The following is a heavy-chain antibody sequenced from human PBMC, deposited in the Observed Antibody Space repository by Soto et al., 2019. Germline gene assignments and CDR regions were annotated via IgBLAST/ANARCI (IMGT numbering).Heavy chain of an antibody. V-gene: IGHV3-15*01. J-gene: IGHJ4*02. Sequence: GGSLRLSCAASGFTFSNAWMSWVRQAPGKGLEWVGRIKSKTDGGTTDYAAPVKGRFAISRDDSKNTLYLQMNSLKTEDTAVYYCTTGGYNWNYGSYGALDYWGQGTLVTVSS. CDR1: GFTFSNAW. D-gene: IGHD1-7*01. CDR2: IKSKTDGGTT. CDR3: TTGGYNWNYGSYGALDY.